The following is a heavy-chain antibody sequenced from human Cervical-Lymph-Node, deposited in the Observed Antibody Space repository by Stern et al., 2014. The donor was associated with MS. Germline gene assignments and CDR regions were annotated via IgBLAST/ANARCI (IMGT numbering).Heavy chain of an antibody. Sequence: VQLEESGPGLVKPSETLSLTCTVSGGSISSSSYYWGWIRQPPGKGLEWIGSIYYSGSTYYNPSLKSRVTISVDPSKNQFSPKLSSVTAADTAVYYCARHILSGSFIFDYWGQGTLVTVSS. V-gene: IGHV4-39*01. J-gene: IGHJ4*02. CDR3: ARHILSGSFIFDY. D-gene: IGHD1-26*01. CDR2: IYYSGST. CDR1: GGSISSSSYY.